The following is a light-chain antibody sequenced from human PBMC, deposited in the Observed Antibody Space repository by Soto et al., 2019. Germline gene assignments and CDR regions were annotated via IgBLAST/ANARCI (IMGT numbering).Light chain of an antibody. CDR1: QSVSSSY. CDR3: QQYGSSPPVT. Sequence: EIVLTQSPGTLSLSPGERATLSCRASQSVSSSYLAWYQQKPGQAPRLLIYGASSRATGIPDRFSGSGSGIDFTLTISRLELEDFAVYYCQQYGSSPPVTFGPGTKVDIK. V-gene: IGKV3-20*01. CDR2: GAS. J-gene: IGKJ3*01.